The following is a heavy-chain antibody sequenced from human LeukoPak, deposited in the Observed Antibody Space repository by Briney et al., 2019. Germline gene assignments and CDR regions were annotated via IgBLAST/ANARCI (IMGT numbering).Heavy chain of an antibody. Sequence: GGSLRLSCAASGFTFSDYYMSWIRQAPGKGLEWVSYISSSGSTIYYADSVKGRFTISRDNAKNSLYLQMNSLRAGDTAVYYCARAPSDFWSGYYFDYWGQGTLVTVSS. CDR3: ARAPSDFWSGYYFDY. CDR1: GFTFSDYY. V-gene: IGHV3-11*01. J-gene: IGHJ4*02. CDR2: ISSSGSTI. D-gene: IGHD3-3*01.